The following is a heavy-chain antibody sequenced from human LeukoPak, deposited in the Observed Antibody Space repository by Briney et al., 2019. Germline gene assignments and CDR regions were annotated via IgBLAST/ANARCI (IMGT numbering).Heavy chain of an antibody. CDR1: GGSFSGYY. CDR3: ARCRGRAYSYGFRY. D-gene: IGHD5-18*01. Sequence: SETLSLTCAVDGGSFSGYYWSWIRQPPGKGLEWVGEINHSGSTNYNPSLKSRVTISVDTSKKQFSLKLSSVTAADTAVYYCARCRGRAYSYGFRYWGQGTLVTVSS. V-gene: IGHV4-34*01. J-gene: IGHJ4*02. CDR2: INHSGST.